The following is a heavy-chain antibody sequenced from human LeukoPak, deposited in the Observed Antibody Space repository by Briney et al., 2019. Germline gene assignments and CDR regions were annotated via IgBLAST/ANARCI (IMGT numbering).Heavy chain of an antibody. V-gene: IGHV4-59*01. J-gene: IGHJ4*02. CDR1: GGSISSYY. D-gene: IGHD6-19*01. Sequence: SETLSLTCTVSGGSISSYYWSWIRQPPGKGLEWIGYIYYSGSTNYNSSLKSRVTISVDTSKNQFSLKLSSVTAADTAVYYCARVSSGWHSPFDYWGQGSLVTVSS. CDR2: IYYSGST. CDR3: ARVSSGWHSPFDY.